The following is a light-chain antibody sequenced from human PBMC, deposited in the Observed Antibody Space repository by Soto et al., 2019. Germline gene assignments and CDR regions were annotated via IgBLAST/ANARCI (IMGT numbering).Light chain of an antibody. V-gene: IGLV2-14*03. J-gene: IGLJ1*01. CDR3: SSYSSSGTGV. CDR1: SSDVGGYKY. Sequence: QSVLTQPASVSGCPGQSITSSCTGTSSDVGGYKYVSWYQHHPGKAPKLMIYDVSNRPSGVSNRFSGSKSGNTASLTISGLQADDEADYYCSSYSSSGTGVFGTGTKVTVL. CDR2: DVS.